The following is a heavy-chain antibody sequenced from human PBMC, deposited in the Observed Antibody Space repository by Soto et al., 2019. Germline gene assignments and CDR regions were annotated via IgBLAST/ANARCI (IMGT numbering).Heavy chain of an antibody. CDR1: GYSFTTYW. J-gene: IGHJ5*02. V-gene: IGHV5-51*01. CDR2: IYPGDSDS. Sequence: PGESLKISCQASGYSFTTYWIGWVRQMPGKGLEWMGVIYPGDSDSRYSPSFQGHVTISADKSISTAYLQWSSLKASDTAMYYCARRVAVSGTDWFDAXGQGTLVTVSS. CDR3: ARRVAVSGTDWFDA. D-gene: IGHD6-19*01.